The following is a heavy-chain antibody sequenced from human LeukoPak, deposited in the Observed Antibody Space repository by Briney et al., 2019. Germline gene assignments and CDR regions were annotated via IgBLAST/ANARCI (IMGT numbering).Heavy chain of an antibody. CDR2: YRCCGGSS. Sequence: GGSLRFLCAASGFSFSRYAMTLVRQAQGKCLECVSGYRCCGGSSYFADCVKGRFNNLRDNSKDALNLNMNSLRAEDTAVPYYFFFKQKTAYEILTGYYSYFDYWGQGTLVTVSS. D-gene: IGHD3-9*01. CDR1: GFSFSRYA. J-gene: IGHJ4*02. V-gene: IGHV3-23*01. CDR3: FFFKQKTAYEILTGYYSYFDY.